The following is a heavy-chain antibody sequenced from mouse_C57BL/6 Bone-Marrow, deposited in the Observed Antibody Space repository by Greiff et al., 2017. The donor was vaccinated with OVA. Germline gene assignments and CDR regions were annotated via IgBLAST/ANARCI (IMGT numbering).Heavy chain of an antibody. Sequence: QVQLKQPGTELVKPGASVKLSCKASGYTFTSYWMHWVKQRPGQGLEWIGNINPSNGGTNYNEKFKSKATLTVDKSSSTAYMQLSSLTSEDSAVYYCARWGYYYGSSCWYFDVWGTGTTVTVSS. CDR1: GYTFTSYW. CDR2: INPSNGGT. D-gene: IGHD1-1*01. J-gene: IGHJ1*03. CDR3: ARWGYYYGSSCWYFDV. V-gene: IGHV1-53*01.